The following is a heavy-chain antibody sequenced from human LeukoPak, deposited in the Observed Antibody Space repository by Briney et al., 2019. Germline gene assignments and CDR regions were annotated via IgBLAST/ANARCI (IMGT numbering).Heavy chain of an antibody. CDR3: TSQIVGGDANY. V-gene: IGHV3-73*01. J-gene: IGHJ4*02. Sequence: TGGSLRLSCAASGFTFSGSTMPWVRQASGKGLEWVGRIRSKANSYATAYAASVKGRLTISRDDSKNTAYLQMNSLKTEDTAVYYCTSQIVGGDANYWGQGTLVTVSS. CDR2: IRSKANSYAT. D-gene: IGHD3-22*01. CDR1: GFTFSGST.